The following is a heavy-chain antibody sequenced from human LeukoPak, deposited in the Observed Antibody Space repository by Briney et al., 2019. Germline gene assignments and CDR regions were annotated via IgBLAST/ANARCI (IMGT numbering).Heavy chain of an antibody. Sequence: ASVKVSCKVSGYTLTELSMHWVRQAPGKGLEWMGGFDPEDGETIYAQKFQGRVTMTEDTSTDTAYMELSSLRSEDTAVYYCATTMVRGVIGNDAFDIWGQGTMVTVSS. J-gene: IGHJ3*02. D-gene: IGHD3-10*01. CDR1: GYTLTELS. CDR3: ATTMVRGVIGNDAFDI. V-gene: IGHV1-24*01. CDR2: FDPEDGET.